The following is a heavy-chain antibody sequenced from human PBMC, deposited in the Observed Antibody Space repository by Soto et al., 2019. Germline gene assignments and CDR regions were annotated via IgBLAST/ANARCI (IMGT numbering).Heavy chain of an antibody. CDR3: ARDAVFCSGDNCYPYYFDY. D-gene: IGHD2-15*01. J-gene: IGHJ4*02. Sequence: EVQLVESGGGLVQPGGSLRLSCAASGFTVSGKYMSWVRQAPGKGLEWVAGIYSGGSTYYADSVKGRFTISRDNSKNTLYLQMNSLRAEDTAVYYCARDAVFCSGDNCYPYYFDYWGQGTLVTVSS. V-gene: IGHV3-66*01. CDR1: GFTVSGKY. CDR2: IYSGGST.